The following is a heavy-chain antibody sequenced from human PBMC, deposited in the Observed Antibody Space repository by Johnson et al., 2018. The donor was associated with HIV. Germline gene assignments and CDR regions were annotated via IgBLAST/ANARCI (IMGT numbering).Heavy chain of an antibody. D-gene: IGHD3-3*01. J-gene: IGHJ3*01. Sequence: VQLVESGGGLIQPGGSLRLSCAASGFTVSSNYMSWVRQAPGKGLEWVSVIYSGGSTYYADSVKGRFTISRDNSKNTLYLQMNSLRGEDTAVYYCARERQILEWLPAHRAFDLWGQGTLVTVSS. CDR3: ARERQILEWLPAHRAFDL. CDR2: IYSGGST. CDR1: GFTVSSNY. V-gene: IGHV3-66*03.